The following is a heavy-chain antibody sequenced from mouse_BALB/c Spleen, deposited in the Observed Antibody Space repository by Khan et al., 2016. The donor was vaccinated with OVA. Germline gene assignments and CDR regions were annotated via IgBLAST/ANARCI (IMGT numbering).Heavy chain of an antibody. CDR3: ARDAGRH. D-gene: IGHD3-3*01. Sequence: EVQLQQSGPELVKPGASVTISCKTSGYTFTEYTLHWVKQSHGKSLEWIGVINPKKGVTSYNQKFKGKATLTVYKSSSTAYMEFRSLTSEDSAVYYCARDAGRHWGQGTSVTVSS. V-gene: IGHV1-22*01. J-gene: IGHJ4*01. CDR2: INPKKGVT. CDR1: GYTFTEYT.